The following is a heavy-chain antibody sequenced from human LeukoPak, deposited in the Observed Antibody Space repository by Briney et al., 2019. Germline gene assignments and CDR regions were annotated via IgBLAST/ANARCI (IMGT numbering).Heavy chain of an antibody. V-gene: IGHV4-59*08. J-gene: IGHJ4*02. Sequence: PSETLSLTCTVSGGSISSYYWSWIRQPPGKGLEWIGYIYYSGRTKYNPSLKSRVTISVDTSKNQFSLKLSSVTAADTAVYYCARQESNYDILTGYYTGSYFDYWGQGTLVTVSS. CDR2: IYYSGRT. D-gene: IGHD3-9*01. CDR1: GGSISSYY. CDR3: ARQESNYDILTGYYTGSYFDY.